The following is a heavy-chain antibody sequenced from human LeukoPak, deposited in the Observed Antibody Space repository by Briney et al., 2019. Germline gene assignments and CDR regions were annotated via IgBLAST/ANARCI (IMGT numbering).Heavy chain of an antibody. V-gene: IGHV3-21*01. D-gene: IGHD6-13*01. Sequence: GGSLRLSCAASGFTFSSYSMNWVRQAPGKVLEWVSSISSSSSYIYYADSVKGRFTISRDNAKNSLYLQMNSLRAEDTTVYYCARDTQQLVNLWGQGTLVTVSS. CDR3: ARDTQQLVNL. CDR2: ISSSSSYI. J-gene: IGHJ4*02. CDR1: GFTFSSYS.